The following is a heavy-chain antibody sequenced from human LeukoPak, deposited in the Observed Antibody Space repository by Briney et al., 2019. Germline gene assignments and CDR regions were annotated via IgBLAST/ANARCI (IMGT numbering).Heavy chain of an antibody. J-gene: IGHJ4*02. D-gene: IGHD6-19*01. CDR2: ISNSSSYI. Sequence: GGSLRLSCVASGLTFNTYNMNWVRQAPGKGLEWVSSISNSSSYIYNAGSVKGRFTISRDNAKNSLYLQMNSLRAEDTAVYYCARDHSSGWSNPFNYFDYWGQGTLVTVST. CDR3: ARDHSSGWSNPFNYFDY. V-gene: IGHV3-21*01. CDR1: GLTFNTYN.